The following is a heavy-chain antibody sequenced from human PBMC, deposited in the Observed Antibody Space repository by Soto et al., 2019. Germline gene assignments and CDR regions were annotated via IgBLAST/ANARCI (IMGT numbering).Heavy chain of an antibody. CDR3: ARDRFVCSSTSCNYWYFDL. CDR1: GFSFDDYG. Sequence: EMQLVESGGGVVRPGGSLRLSCAASGFSFDDYGMSWVRQAPGKGLEWVSGINWNGGSTGYADSVKGRFTISRDNAKNSLYLQMNSLRAEDTALYHCARDRFVCSSTSCNYWYFDLWGRGTQVFVSS. J-gene: IGHJ2*01. CDR2: INWNGGST. V-gene: IGHV3-20*01. D-gene: IGHD2-2*01.